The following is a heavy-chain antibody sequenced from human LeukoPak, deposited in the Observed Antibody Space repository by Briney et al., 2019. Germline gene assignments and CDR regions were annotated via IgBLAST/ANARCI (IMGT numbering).Heavy chain of an antibody. CDR2: ISGSGGST. Sequence: GGSLRLSCAASGFTFSSYGMSWVRQAPGKGLEWVSAISGSGGSTYYADSVKGRFTISRDNSKNTLYLQMNSLRAEDTAVYYCAKDLEKGSGVPCPFDYWGQGTLVTVSS. CDR1: GFTFSSYG. CDR3: AKDLEKGSGVPCPFDY. D-gene: IGHD3-10*01. J-gene: IGHJ4*02. V-gene: IGHV3-23*01.